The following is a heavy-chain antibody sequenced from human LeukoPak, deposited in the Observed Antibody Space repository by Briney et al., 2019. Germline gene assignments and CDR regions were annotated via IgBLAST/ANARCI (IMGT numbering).Heavy chain of an antibody. J-gene: IGHJ4*02. Sequence: GGSLRLSCAASGFTFSSYSMNWVRKAPGKGLEWVSSISSSSSYIYYADSVKGRFTISRDNAKNSLYLQMNSLRAEDTAVYYCARDGYDSSGYLDYWGQGTLVTVSS. V-gene: IGHV3-21*01. CDR1: GFTFSSYS. D-gene: IGHD3-22*01. CDR2: ISSSSSYI. CDR3: ARDGYDSSGYLDY.